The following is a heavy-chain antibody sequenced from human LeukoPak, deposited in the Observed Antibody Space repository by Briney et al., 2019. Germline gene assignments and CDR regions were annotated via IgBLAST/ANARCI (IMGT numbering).Heavy chain of an antibody. J-gene: IGHJ4*02. CDR2: ISWNSGSI. Sequence: GGSLRLSCVVSGFTVSSNYMTWVRQAPGKGLEWVSGISWNSGSIGYADSVKGRFTISRDNAKNSLYLQMNSLRAEDTALYYCAKGGAMIVVALGYWGQGTLVTVSS. D-gene: IGHD3-22*01. V-gene: IGHV3-9*01. CDR1: GFTVSSNY. CDR3: AKGGAMIVVALGY.